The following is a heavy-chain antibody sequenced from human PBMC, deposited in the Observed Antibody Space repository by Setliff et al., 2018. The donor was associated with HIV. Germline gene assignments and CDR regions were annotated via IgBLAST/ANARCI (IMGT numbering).Heavy chain of an antibody. V-gene: IGHV1-18*01. CDR3: AREIGDYYDSSGYYPPTDYYYGMDV. CDR2: IGAYNGNT. D-gene: IGHD3-22*01. Sequence: ASVKVSCKASGYTFTSYDISWVRQAPGQGLEWMGWIGAYNGNTNYAQKLQGRVTMTTDTSTSTAYMELRSLRSDDTAVYYCAREIGDYYDSSGYYPPTDYYYGMDVWGQGTTVTV. CDR1: GYTFTSYD. J-gene: IGHJ6*02.